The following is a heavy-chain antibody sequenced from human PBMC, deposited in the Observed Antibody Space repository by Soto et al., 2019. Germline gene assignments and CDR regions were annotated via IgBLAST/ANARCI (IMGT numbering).Heavy chain of an antibody. Sequence: PGGSLRLSCAASGFTVSSSQMTWVRQAPGKALERGSLIFIGGTTQYAVSVKGRFTISRDYSRNTLFLEMNSLRGDDMAVYYCTGEVASGYWGQGTLVTGS. CDR3: TGEVASGY. CDR2: IFIGGTT. D-gene: IGHD2-8*02. J-gene: IGHJ4*02. V-gene: IGHV3-66*02. CDR1: GFTVSSSQ.